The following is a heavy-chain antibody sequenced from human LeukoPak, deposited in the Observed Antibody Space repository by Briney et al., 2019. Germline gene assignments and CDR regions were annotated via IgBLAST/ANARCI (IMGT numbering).Heavy chain of an antibody. CDR2: IYYSGST. V-gene: IGHV4-59*01. CDR1: GGSISSYY. J-gene: IGHJ4*02. Sequence: PSETLSLTCTVSGGSISSYYWSWIRQPPGKGLEWIGYIYYSGSTNYNPSLKSRVTISVDTSKNQFSLKLSSVTAADTAVYYCAXDXXRDGYSTFDYWGQGTLVTVSS. D-gene: IGHD5-24*01. CDR3: AXDXXRDGYSTFDY.